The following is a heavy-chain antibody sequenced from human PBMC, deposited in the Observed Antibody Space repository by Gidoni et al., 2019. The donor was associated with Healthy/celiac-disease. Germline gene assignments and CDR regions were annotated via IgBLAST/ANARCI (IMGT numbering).Heavy chain of an antibody. D-gene: IGHD3-3*01. V-gene: IGHV3-21*01. CDR2: ISSSSSYI. Sequence: EVQLVESGGGLVKPGGSLRLSCAASGFTFSSYSMNWVRQAPVKGLEWVSSISSSSSYIYYADSVKGRFTISRDNAKNSLYLQMNSLRAEDTAVYYCARGGITIFGVFSRPWGQGTLVTVSS. CDR1: GFTFSSYS. CDR3: ARGGITIFGVFSRP. J-gene: IGHJ4*02.